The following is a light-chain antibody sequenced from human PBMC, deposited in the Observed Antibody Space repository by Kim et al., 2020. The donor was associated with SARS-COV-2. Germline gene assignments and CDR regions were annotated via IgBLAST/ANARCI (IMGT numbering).Light chain of an antibody. V-gene: IGLV1-40*01. CDR1: SSNIGAGYD. Sequence: QSVLTQPPSVSGAPGQRVTISCTGSSSNIGAGYDVHWYQHLPGAAPKLLIYGNSNRPSGVPDRFSGSKSGTSAYLAITGLQAEDEADYSCQSFDSSLSHAVFGGGTPLTVL. CDR3: QSFDSSLSHAV. CDR2: GNS. J-gene: IGLJ7*01.